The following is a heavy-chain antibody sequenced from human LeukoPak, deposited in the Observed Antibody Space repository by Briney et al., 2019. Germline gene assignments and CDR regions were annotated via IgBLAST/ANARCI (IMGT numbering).Heavy chain of an antibody. J-gene: IGHJ4*02. CDR1: GGSFSGYY. CDR2: INHSGST. CDR3: ARASPSVVVPAATDY. Sequence: PSETLSLTCAVYGGSFSGYYWSWIRQPPGKGLEWIGEINHSGSTHYNPSLKSRVTISVDTSKNQFSLKLSSVTAADTAVYYCARASPSVVVPAATDYWGQGTLVPVSS. D-gene: IGHD2-2*01. V-gene: IGHV4-34*01.